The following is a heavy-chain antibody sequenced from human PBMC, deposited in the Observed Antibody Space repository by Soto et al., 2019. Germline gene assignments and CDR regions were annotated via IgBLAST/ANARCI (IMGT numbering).Heavy chain of an antibody. V-gene: IGHV4-39*01. D-gene: IGHD6-6*01. CDR3: ARLDYSSSSVDF. J-gene: IGHJ4*02. CDR1: GGSISSNSYY. Sequence: SETLSLTCTVSGGSISSNSYYWGWIRQPPGKGLEWIGNIYYSGTTYYNPSLKSRVTISVDTSKNQFSLKLSSLTAADTAVYYCARLDYSSSSVDFWGQGTLVTVSS. CDR2: IYYSGTT.